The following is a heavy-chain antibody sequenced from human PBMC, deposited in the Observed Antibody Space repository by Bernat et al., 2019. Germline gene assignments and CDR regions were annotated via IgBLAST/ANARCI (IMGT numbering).Heavy chain of an antibody. J-gene: IGHJ4*02. CDR1: GLTFSDHY. CDR3: TTTGRVLLWFGELLYPQTDPDY. V-gene: IGHV3-15*01. CDR2: IKSKTDGGTT. Sequence: EVQLVESGGGLVQPGGSLRLSCAASGLTFSDHYMDWVRQAPGKGLEWVGRIKSKTDGGTTDYAAPVKGRFTISRDDSKNTLYLQMNSLKTEDTAVYYCTTTGRVLLWFGELLYPQTDPDYWGQGTLVTVSS. D-gene: IGHD3-10*01.